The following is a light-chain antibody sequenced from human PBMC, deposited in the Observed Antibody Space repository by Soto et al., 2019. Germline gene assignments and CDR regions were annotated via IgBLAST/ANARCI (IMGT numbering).Light chain of an antibody. J-gene: IGKJ1*01. CDR2: DAS. CDR3: QQSFSTLGWT. Sequence: IQLTQSPSNLSTSVGVIVTITCRASQNIRNWLAWYQQKPGKAPNPLIYDASSLKSGVPSRFSGSGSGTDFTPTISSLQPEDFATYYCQQSFSTLGWTFGQGTKVDI. V-gene: IGKV1-5*01. CDR1: QNIRNW.